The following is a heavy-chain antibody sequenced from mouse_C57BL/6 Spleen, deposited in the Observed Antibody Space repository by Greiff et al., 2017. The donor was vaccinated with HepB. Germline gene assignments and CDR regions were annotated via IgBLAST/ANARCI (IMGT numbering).Heavy chain of an antibody. D-gene: IGHD2-2*01. V-gene: IGHV5-4*03. J-gene: IGHJ3*01. CDR2: ISDGGSYT. CDR3: ARVVYGNDFAY. CDR1: GFTFSSYA. Sequence: EVKVEESGGGLVKPGGSLKLSCAASGFTFSSYAMSWVRQTPEKRLEWVATISDGGSYTYYPDNVKGRFTISRDNAKNNLYLQMSHLKSEDTAMYYCARVVYGNDFAYWGQGTLVTVSA.